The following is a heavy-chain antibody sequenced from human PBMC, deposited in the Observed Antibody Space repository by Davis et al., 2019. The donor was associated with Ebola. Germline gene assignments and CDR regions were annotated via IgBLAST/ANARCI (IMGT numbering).Heavy chain of an antibody. CDR2: MNPNSGNT. V-gene: IGHV1-8*01. D-gene: IGHD6-6*01. J-gene: IGHJ5*02. CDR3: ARGPSYRSSKWDWFDP. Sequence: AASVKVSCKASGYTFTSYDINWVRQAPGQGPEWMGWMNPNSGNTGYAQKFQGRVTMTRDTSIGTAYMELSSLRYEDTAVYHCARGPSYRSSKWDWFDPWGQGTLVTVSS. CDR1: GYTFTSYD.